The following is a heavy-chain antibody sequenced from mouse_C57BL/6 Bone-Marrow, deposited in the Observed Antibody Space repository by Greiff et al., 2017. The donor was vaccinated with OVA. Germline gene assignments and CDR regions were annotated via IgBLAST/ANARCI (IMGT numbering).Heavy chain of an antibody. D-gene: IGHD1-1*01. V-gene: IGHV1-54*01. Sequence: QVQLQQSGAELVRPGTSVKVSCKASGYAFTNYLIEWVKQRPGQGLEWIGVINPGSGGTNYNEKFKGKATLTADKSSSTAYMQLSSLTSEDSAVYFCAREEISTTVADWYFDVWGTGTTVTVSS. CDR1: GYAFTNYL. CDR2: INPGSGGT. CDR3: AREEISTTVADWYFDV. J-gene: IGHJ1*03.